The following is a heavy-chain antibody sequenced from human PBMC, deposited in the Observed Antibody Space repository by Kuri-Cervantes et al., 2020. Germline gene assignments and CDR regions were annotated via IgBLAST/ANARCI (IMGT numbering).Heavy chain of an antibody. CDR1: GPSIRMNDKY. CDR3: ARQIIDYQLLPLGFDY. Sequence: SETLSLTCSVSGPSIRMNDKYWGWIRQSPGKGLDWIATIYYSGSTYFNPSLKSRVTISVDTSKNHFSLKLSSVTAADTAVYYCARQIIDYQLLPLGFDYWGQGTLVTVSS. V-gene: IGHV4-39*07. CDR2: IYYSGST. D-gene: IGHD2-2*01. J-gene: IGHJ4*02.